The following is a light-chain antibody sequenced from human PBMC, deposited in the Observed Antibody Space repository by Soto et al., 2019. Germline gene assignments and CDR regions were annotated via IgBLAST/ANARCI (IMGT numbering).Light chain of an antibody. V-gene: IGKV3-20*01. Sequence: DIVLTQSPGTLSLSPGERATLSCRANQRVSSNYLTWYQQKPGQAPRLLIYDASNRATGIPDRFSGSGSGTDFTLIINRLEPEDVAIYYCQQYGGSPRITFGQGTRLEIK. CDR2: DAS. J-gene: IGKJ5*01. CDR3: QQYGGSPRIT. CDR1: QRVSSNY.